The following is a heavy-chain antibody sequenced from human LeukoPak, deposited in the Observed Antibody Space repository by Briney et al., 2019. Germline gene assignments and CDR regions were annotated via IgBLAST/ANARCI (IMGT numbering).Heavy chain of an antibody. CDR3: TTYSNGHY. CDR1: GFTFSGCD. CDR2: ITTKANGYVT. D-gene: IGHD6-19*01. V-gene: IGHV3-73*01. J-gene: IGHJ4*02. Sequence: GGSLKLSCAASGFTFSGCDMHWVRQASGKGLEWVGRITTKANGYVTAYAASLKGRFTISRDDSKNTAYLQMNSLRTEDTAVYYCTTYSNGHYWGQGTLVTVSS.